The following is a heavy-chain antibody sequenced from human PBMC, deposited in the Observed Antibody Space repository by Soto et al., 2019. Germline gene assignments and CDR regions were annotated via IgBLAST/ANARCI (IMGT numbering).Heavy chain of an antibody. CDR3: AKDRTLDS. CDR1: GLTFSSYA. V-gene: IGHV3-23*01. J-gene: IGHJ4*02. CDR2: ISSTGGNT. Sequence: GGSLRLSCAASGLTFSSYAMIWVRQAPGKGLQWVSSISSTGGNTFYADSVKGRFATSRDNSENTLYLQMNSLRVDDTAVYYCAKDRTLDSWGQGTLVTVSS.